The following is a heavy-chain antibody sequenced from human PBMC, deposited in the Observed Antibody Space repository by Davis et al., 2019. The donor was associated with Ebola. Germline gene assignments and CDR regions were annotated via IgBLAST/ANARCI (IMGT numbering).Heavy chain of an antibody. CDR2: ISGSGGST. V-gene: IGHV3-23*01. D-gene: IGHD3-10*01. CDR1: GFTFSSYA. Sequence: GESLKISCAASGFTFSSYAMSWVRQAPGKGLEWVSAISGSGGSTYYADSVKGRFTISRDNAKNSLYLQMNSLRAEDTAVYYCAREYRAPYYGSYGMDVWGQGTTVTVSS. J-gene: IGHJ6*02. CDR3: AREYRAPYYGSYGMDV.